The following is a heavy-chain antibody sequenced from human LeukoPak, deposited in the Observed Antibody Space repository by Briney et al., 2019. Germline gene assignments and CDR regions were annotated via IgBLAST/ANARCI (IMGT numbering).Heavy chain of an antibody. D-gene: IGHD3-22*01. CDR1: GGSISSYY. J-gene: IGHJ1*01. V-gene: IGHV4-59*01. Sequence: SETLSLTCTVSGGSISSYYWSWIRQPPGKGLEWIGYIYYSGSTNYNPSLKSRVTISVDTSKNQFSLKLSSVTAADTVVYSCARVVMEYDSSGYYLSSWRYFQHWGQGTLVTVSS. CDR3: ARVVMEYDSSGYYLSSWRYFQH. CDR2: IYYSGST.